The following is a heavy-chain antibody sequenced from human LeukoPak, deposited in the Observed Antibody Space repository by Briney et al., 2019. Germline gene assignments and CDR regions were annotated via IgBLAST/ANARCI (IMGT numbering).Heavy chain of an antibody. V-gene: IGHV4-39*07. CDR3: ARDFSSSSSVYYYYYMDV. CDR2: ISYSGTT. D-gene: IGHD6-6*01. CDR1: GGSISSRPYY. Sequence: SETLSLTCTVSGGSISSRPYYWGWVRQSPGTGLEWIGTISYSGTTYYNPSLKSRVTISLDTSKNQFSLKLSSLTAADTAIYYCARDFSSSSSVYYYYYMDVWGKGTTVTVSS. J-gene: IGHJ6*03.